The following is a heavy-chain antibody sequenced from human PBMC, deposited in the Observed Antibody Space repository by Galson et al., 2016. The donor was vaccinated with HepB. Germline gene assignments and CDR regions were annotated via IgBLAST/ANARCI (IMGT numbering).Heavy chain of an antibody. V-gene: IGHV4-39*01. Sequence: TLSLTRTVSGGPISSSNYYWRCTRPPPGKGLKWIGSIHYSGSTYYNPSLKSRVTMSVDTSKNQFSLKLNSVTAADTAVYYCARQIVVVVAATRGVDWFDPWGQGTLVTVSS. CDR2: IHYSGST. J-gene: IGHJ5*02. CDR1: GGPISSSNYY. D-gene: IGHD2-15*01. CDR3: ARQIVVVVAATRGVDWFDP.